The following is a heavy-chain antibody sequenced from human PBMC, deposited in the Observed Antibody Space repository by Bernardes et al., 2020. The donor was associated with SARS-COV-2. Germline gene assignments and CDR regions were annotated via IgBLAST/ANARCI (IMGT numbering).Heavy chain of an antibody. CDR1: GFTFSSYG. CDR2: ISYDGSNK. D-gene: IGHD6-13*01. Sequence: GGSLRLSCAASGFTFSSYGMHWVRQAPGKGLEWVAVISYDGSNKYYADSVKGRFTISRDNSKNTLYLQMNSLRAEDTAVYYCAKDLWEQQLVVIPKPDYWGQGTLVTVSS. V-gene: IGHV3-30*18. J-gene: IGHJ4*02. CDR3: AKDLWEQQLVVIPKPDY.